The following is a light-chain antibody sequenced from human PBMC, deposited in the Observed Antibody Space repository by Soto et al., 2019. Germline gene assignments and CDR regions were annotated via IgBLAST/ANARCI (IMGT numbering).Light chain of an antibody. J-gene: IGKJ5*01. V-gene: IGKV1-12*01. CDR2: AAA. CDR3: QQADSVPIT. CDR1: QGISSW. Sequence: DIQLTQSPSSVSASIGDRVTITCRASQGISSWLAWYQQKPGLAPKLLIHAAATLQSGVPSRFSGRGSGTDFTLAISSLQPEDFATYFCQQADSVPITFGQGTRLEIK.